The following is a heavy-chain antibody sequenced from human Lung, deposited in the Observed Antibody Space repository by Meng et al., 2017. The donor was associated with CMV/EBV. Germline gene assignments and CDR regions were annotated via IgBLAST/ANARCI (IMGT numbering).Heavy chain of an antibody. J-gene: IGHJ6*02. CDR1: GFTFSTFA. V-gene: IGHV3-23*03. CDR3: AKGKWGGYYYYYGMDV. CDR2: IYSGDDST. D-gene: IGHD1-26*01. Sequence: SCAASGFTFSTFAMSWVRQAPGKGLQWVSVIYSGDDSTYYADSVKGRFTISRDNSKNMLYLQMNSLRAEDSAVYFCAKGKWGGYYYYYGMDVWGRWNTVTVSS.